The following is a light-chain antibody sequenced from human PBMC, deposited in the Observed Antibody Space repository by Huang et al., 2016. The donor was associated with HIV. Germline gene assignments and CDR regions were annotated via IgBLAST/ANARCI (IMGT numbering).Light chain of an antibody. Sequence: EVVLTQSLVTLSESPAERATFSCRASDSIGSNLAWYQQRPGQAPRLLIQGASTRATAIRARCSGSASRRRWANTVRNLQSEEYDVYYYYQYGNWPPQHTFGQGTKLGIK. CDR3: YQYGNWPPQHT. CDR2: GAS. V-gene: IGKV3-15*01. J-gene: IGKJ2*01. CDR1: DSIGSN.